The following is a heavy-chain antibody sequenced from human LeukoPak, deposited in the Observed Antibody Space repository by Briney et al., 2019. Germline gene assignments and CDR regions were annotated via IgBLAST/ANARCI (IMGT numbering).Heavy chain of an antibody. CDR3: ARVGYCSSTSCPHDAFDI. Sequence: GASVKVSCKASGYTFTGYYMQWVRQAPGQGLEWMGWINPNSGGTNYAQKFQGRVTMTRDTSISTAYMELSRLRSDDTAVYYCARVGYCSSTSCPHDAFDIWGQGTMVTVSS. D-gene: IGHD2-2*01. J-gene: IGHJ3*02. V-gene: IGHV1-2*02. CDR2: INPNSGGT. CDR1: GYTFTGYY.